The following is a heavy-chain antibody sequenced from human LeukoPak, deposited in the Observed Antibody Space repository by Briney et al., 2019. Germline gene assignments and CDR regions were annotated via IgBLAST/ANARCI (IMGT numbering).Heavy chain of an antibody. Sequence: SETLSLTCTVSGGSISSYYRSWIRQPPGKGLEWIGYIYYSGSTNYNPSLKSRVTISVDTSKNQFSLKLSSVTAADTAVYYCARVSSSWYQDWYFDLWGRGTLVTVSS. V-gene: IGHV4-59*12. D-gene: IGHD6-13*01. CDR3: ARVSSSWYQDWYFDL. CDR2: IYYSGST. J-gene: IGHJ2*01. CDR1: GGSISSYY.